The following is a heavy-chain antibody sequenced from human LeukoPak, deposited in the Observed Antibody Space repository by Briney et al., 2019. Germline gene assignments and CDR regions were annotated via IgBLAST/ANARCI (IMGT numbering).Heavy chain of an antibody. CDR1: GFTFTCCG. V-gene: IGHV3-30*18. CDR2: ISYHGSNI. CDR3: AKDVGD. D-gene: IGHD1-26*01. J-gene: IGHJ4*02. Sequence: GGSLRLSCAASGFTFTCCGMHWVRQAPGKGLEWLAVISYHGSNIYYADSVKGRFTISRDNSKNTAFLQMNSLRPEDTAVYYCAKDVGDWGQGTLVTVSS.